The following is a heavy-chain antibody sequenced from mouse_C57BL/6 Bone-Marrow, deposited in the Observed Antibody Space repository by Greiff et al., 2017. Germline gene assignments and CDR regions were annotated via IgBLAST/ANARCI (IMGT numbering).Heavy chain of an antibody. CDR1: GFSFNTYA. CDR2: IRSKSNNYAT. Sequence: EVQLVESGGGLVQPKGSLKLSCAASGFSFNTYAMNWVRQAPGKGLEWVDRIRSKSNNYATYYADAVKDRFTISRDDSESMLDLQMNNLKTEDTAMYYCVPLPFAYWGQGTLVTVSA. CDR3: VPLPFAY. V-gene: IGHV10-1*01. J-gene: IGHJ3*01. D-gene: IGHD6-1*01.